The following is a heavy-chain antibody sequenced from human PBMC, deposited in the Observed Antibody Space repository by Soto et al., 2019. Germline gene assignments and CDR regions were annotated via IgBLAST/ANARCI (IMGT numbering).Heavy chain of an antibody. V-gene: IGHV1-2*04. D-gene: IGHD3-22*01. CDR1: GYTFTGYY. CDR2: INPNSGGT. Sequence: ASVNVSCKASGYTFTGYYMHWVRQAPGQGLEWMGWINPNSGGTNYAQKFQGWVTMTRDTSISTAYMELSRLRSDDTAVYYCARVSSPYYYDSSGYEFFDYWGQGTLVTVSS. J-gene: IGHJ4*02. CDR3: ARVSSPYYYDSSGYEFFDY.